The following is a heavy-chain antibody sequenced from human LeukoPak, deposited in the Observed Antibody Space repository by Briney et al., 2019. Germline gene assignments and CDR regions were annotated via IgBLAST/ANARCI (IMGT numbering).Heavy chain of an antibody. CDR3: ARELFDFDY. D-gene: IGHD3-10*01. V-gene: IGHV3-23*01. CDR1: GFTFDNFA. J-gene: IGHJ4*02. Sequence: GGSLRLSCAPSGFTFDNFAMTWVRQAPGKGLEWVSEITGSGGSAYYADSVKGRFTISRDNSKNTLYLQINSLRAEDTAIYYCARELFDFDYWGQGTLVTVSS. CDR2: ITGSGGSA.